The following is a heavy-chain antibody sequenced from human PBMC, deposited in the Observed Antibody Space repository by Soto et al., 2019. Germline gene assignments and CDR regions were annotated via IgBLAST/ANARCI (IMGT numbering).Heavy chain of an antibody. CDR1: GFTFSDYY. V-gene: IGHV3-11*01. Sequence: GGSLRLSCAASGFTFSDYYMSWIRQAPGKGLEWVSYISSSGSTIYYADSVKGRFTISRDNAKNSLYLQMNSLRAEDTAVYYCARFEVPAAKWPYYMDVWGKGTTVTVSS. D-gene: IGHD2-2*01. CDR2: ISSSGSTI. CDR3: ARFEVPAAKWPYYMDV. J-gene: IGHJ6*03.